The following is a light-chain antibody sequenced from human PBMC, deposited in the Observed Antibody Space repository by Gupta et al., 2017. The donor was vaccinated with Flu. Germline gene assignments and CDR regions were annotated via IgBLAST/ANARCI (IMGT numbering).Light chain of an antibody. CDR3: LLSMGSTLNWV. J-gene: IGLJ3*02. Sequence: QTVFTQELSFSVSPGATVTLTSGLSSGPVSTRNYPIWYQQTPGQDPRTLIYSTNIRSSGVPDRFFCSILGNNAARSIKGAQADDESDVYWLLSMGSTLNWVFGGGTKLTVL. CDR2: STN. CDR1: SGPVSTRNY. V-gene: IGLV8-61*01.